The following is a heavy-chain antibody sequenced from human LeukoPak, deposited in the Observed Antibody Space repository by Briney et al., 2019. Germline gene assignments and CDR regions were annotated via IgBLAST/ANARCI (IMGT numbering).Heavy chain of an antibody. CDR2: ISSTGSYI. D-gene: IGHD3-10*01. V-gene: IGHV3-21*01. Sequence: GGSLRLSCAAAGFTLSDYWMSWVRQAPGKGLEWVSSISSTGSYIYYADSVKGRFTISRDNPGNVVYLQMDSLRAEDTAVYYCTRVAQSGPTGWFDPWGQGTLVTVSS. CDR3: TRVAQSGPTGWFDP. J-gene: IGHJ5*02. CDR1: GFTLSDYW.